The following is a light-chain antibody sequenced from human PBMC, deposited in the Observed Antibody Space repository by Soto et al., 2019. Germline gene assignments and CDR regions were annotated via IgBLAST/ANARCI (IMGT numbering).Light chain of an antibody. Sequence: DIQMTQSPSSLSASVGDRVTITCRASQGITNYLAWYQQKPGNVPNLLIYAASILQSGVPSRFSGSGSGTDVNLTISSLQPEDVATHYCQKYAGAPFTFGPGPKVDIK. CDR2: AAS. CDR3: QKYAGAPFT. V-gene: IGKV1-27*01. J-gene: IGKJ3*01. CDR1: QGITNY.